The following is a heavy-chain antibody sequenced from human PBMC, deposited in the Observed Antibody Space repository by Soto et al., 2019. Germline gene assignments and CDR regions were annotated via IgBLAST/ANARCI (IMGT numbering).Heavy chain of an antibody. CDR2: IYHSGST. CDR3: ARINNSGWPFDY. J-gene: IGHJ4*02. Sequence: PSETLSLTCAVSGGSISSSNWWSWVRQSPGKGLEWIGEIYHSGSTNYNPSLKSRVTISVDKSKNQFSLKLSSVTAADTAVYYCARINNSGWPFDYWGQGTLVTVSS. CDR1: GGSISSSNW. D-gene: IGHD6-19*01. V-gene: IGHV4-4*02.